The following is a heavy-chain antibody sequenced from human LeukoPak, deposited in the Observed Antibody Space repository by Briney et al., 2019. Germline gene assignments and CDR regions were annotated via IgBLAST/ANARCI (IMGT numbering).Heavy chain of an antibody. J-gene: IGHJ6*03. V-gene: IGHV4-38-2*02. Sequence: SETLSLTCTVSGYSISSGYYWGWIRQPPGKGLEWIGSIYHSGSTYYNPSLKSRVTISLDMSKNQFSLRLSSVTAADTALYYCARDRYYYDSSGYRPPYMDVWGKGTTVTVSS. D-gene: IGHD3-22*01. CDR3: ARDRYYYDSSGYRPPYMDV. CDR1: GYSISSGYY. CDR2: IYHSGST.